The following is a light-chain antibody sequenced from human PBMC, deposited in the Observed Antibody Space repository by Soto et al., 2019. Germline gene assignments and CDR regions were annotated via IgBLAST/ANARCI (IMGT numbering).Light chain of an antibody. CDR2: GAS. CDR3: QQYGSSGT. Sequence: ENVLTQSPGTLSLSPGERATLFCRASQSVSNNYLAWYQQKPGQAPRLLIYGASNRATGIPDRFSGSGSGTDFTLTISRLEPEDFAVYYCQQYGSSGTFGQGTKVDIK. V-gene: IGKV3-20*01. CDR1: QSVSNNY. J-gene: IGKJ1*01.